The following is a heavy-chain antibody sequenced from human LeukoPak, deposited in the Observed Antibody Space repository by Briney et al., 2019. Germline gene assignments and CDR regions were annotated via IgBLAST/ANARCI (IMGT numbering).Heavy chain of an antibody. D-gene: IGHD2-15*01. V-gene: IGHV4-39*01. CDR2: IYYSGKT. CDR3: TGRKRGYSSGNVADYFEH. CDR1: EDSITNRNYY. J-gene: IGHJ4*02. Sequence: SETLSFTCSVSEDSITNRNYYWDWIRQAPGGGLEWIGSIYYSGKTYYSPSLKSRVAMSVDTSKNQFSLKVSSVTAVDTAVYYCTGRKRGYSSGNVADYFEHWGLGALVTVSS.